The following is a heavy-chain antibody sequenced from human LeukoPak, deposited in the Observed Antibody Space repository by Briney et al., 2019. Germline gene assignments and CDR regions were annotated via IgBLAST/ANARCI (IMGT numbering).Heavy chain of an antibody. D-gene: IGHD1-26*01. V-gene: IGHV4-39*07. CDR2: IYYSGTT. J-gene: IGHJ4*02. CDR3: AGGRWISGSYYNFDY. Sequence: PSETLSLTCSVSGGSIRSTTYYWGWIRQPPGKRLEWIGSIYYSGTTHYNPSLKSRVTISADTSNNQLSLKLNSLTAADTAVYYCAGGRWISGSYYNFDYWGQGTLVTVSS. CDR1: GGSIRSTTYY.